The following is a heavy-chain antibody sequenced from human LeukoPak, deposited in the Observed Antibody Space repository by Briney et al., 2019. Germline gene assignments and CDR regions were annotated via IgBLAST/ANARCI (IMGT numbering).Heavy chain of an antibody. CDR1: GPNFITHW. D-gene: IGHD4-17*01. V-gene: IGHV5-51*01. CDR2: IYPADSDT. CDR3: ARHRNYGDYPLGAFDV. Sequence: GESLKIPCQGSGPNFITHWLGWVRQRPGKGLEWMGIIYPADSDTKYSPSFQGQVTITADRTINTAYLQWTSLKASDTAIYYCARHRNYGDYPLGAFDVWGPGTLVTVSS. J-gene: IGHJ3*01.